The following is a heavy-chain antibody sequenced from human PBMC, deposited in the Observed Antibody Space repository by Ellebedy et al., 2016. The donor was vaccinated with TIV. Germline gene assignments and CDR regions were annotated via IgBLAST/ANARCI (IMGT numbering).Heavy chain of an antibody. Sequence: MPSETLSLTCTVSGGSISRDSWSWIRQPPGNGLEWLGSIYYSGSTNYNPSLKSRVTIAVDTSKKQISLKLSSVTAADTAVYYCARSSGWDRFDYWGQGTLVTVSS. V-gene: IGHV4-59*01. CDR1: GGSISRDS. D-gene: IGHD6-19*01. CDR2: IYYSGST. J-gene: IGHJ4*02. CDR3: ARSSGWDRFDY.